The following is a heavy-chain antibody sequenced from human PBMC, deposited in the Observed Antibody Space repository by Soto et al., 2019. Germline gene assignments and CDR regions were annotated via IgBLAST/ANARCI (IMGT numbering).Heavy chain of an antibody. V-gene: IGHV1-18*01. J-gene: IGHJ6*02. CDR2: ISAYNGNT. D-gene: IGHD2-8*01. Sequence: QVQLVQSGAEVKKPGASVKVSCKASGYTFTSYGISWVRQAPGQGLEWMGWISAYNGNTNYAQKLQGRVTMTTDTSTSTAYMELGSLRADETAVYYCARDPPPHIDIVLMVYVSRGGGQYGMDVWGQGTTVTVSS. CDR3: ARDPPPHIDIVLMVYVSRGGGQYGMDV. CDR1: GYTFTSYG.